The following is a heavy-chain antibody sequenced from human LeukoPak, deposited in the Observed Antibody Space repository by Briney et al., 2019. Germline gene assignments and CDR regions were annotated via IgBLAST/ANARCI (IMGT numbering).Heavy chain of an antibody. D-gene: IGHD4/OR15-4a*01. CDR1: GFTFSSYG. J-gene: IGHJ3*02. V-gene: IGHV3-30*02. CDR2: IRYDGSNK. CDR3: AKGGDYGPEAFDI. Sequence: PGGSLRLSCAASGFTFSSYGMHWVRQAPGKGLEWVAFIRYDGSNKYYADSVKGRFTISRDNSKNTLYLQMNSLRAEDTAVYYRAKGGDYGPEAFDIWGQGTMVTVSS.